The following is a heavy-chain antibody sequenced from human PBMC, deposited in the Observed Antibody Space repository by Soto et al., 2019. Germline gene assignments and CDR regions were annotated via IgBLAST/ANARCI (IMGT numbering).Heavy chain of an antibody. Sequence: GGSLRLSCAASGFTFSSYWMSWVRQAPGKGLEWVANIKQDGSEKYYVDSVKGRFTISRDNAKNSLYLQMNSLRAEDTAVYYCARDKTKEDYYYYHYMDVWGKGTTVTVSS. CDR3: ARDKTKEDYYYYHYMDV. D-gene: IGHD2-8*01. V-gene: IGHV3-7*01. CDR1: GFTFSSYW. CDR2: IKQDGSEK. J-gene: IGHJ6*03.